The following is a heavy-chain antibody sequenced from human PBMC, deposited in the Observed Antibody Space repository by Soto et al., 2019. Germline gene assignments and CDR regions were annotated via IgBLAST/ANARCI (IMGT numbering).Heavy chain of an antibody. J-gene: IGHJ4*02. Sequence: ASVKVSCKASGYTFTGYYMHWVRQAPGQGLEWMGWINPNSGGTNYAQKFQGRVTMTRDTSISTAYMELSRLRSDYTAVYYCARAHRGRYYYNSSGLALGYWGQGTLVTVSS. V-gene: IGHV1-2*02. CDR3: ARAHRGRYYYNSSGLALGY. CDR2: INPNSGGT. CDR1: GYTFTGYY. D-gene: IGHD3-22*01.